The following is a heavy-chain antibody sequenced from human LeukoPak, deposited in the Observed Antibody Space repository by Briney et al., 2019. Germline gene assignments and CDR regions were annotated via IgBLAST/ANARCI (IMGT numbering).Heavy chain of an antibody. CDR2: IKEDGGAK. J-gene: IGHJ4*02. Sequence: PGGSLRLSCAASGFTFSSHWMSWVRQAPGKGLEWVADIKEDGGAKYYVASVRGRFTISRDNAKSSLYLQMNSLRAEDTAVYFCARTAYCGDACYYYFDYWGQGTLVTVSS. CDR1: GFTFSSHW. V-gene: IGHV3-7*01. CDR3: ARTAYCGDACYYYFDY. D-gene: IGHD2-21*02.